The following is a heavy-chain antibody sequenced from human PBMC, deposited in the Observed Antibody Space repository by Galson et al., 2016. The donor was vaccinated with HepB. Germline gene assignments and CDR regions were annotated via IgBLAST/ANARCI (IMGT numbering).Heavy chain of an antibody. V-gene: IGHV3-23*01. J-gene: IGHJ4*02. D-gene: IGHD2-8*01. CDR3: AKGIDGGWTPRGYADS. CDR2: ISGGGYST. CDR1: GSTFSSYA. Sequence: SLRLSCAASGSTFSSYAMAWVRQAPGRGLEWISAISGGGYSTFDADSVKGRFTVSRDNSQNTLYLQMNSLSPEDTALYYCAKGIDGGWTPRGYADSWGQGTLVTVSS.